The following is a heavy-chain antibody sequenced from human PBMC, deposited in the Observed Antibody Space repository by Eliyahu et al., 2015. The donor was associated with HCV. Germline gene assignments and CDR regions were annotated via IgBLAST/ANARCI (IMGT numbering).Heavy chain of an antibody. Sequence: QVQLQESGPGLVKPSETLSLTCTVSGGSISSYYWSWIRQPPGKGLEWIGYIYYSGSTNYNPSLKSRVTISVDTSKNQFSLKLSSVTAADTAVYYCARQRYFDWLLWFDPWGQGTLVTVSS. CDR1: GGSISSYY. V-gene: IGHV4-59*08. CDR3: ARQRYFDWLLWFDP. J-gene: IGHJ5*02. D-gene: IGHD3-9*01. CDR2: IYYSGST.